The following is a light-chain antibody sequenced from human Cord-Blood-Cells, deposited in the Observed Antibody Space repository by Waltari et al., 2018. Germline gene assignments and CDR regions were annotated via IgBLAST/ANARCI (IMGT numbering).Light chain of an antibody. CDR3: SSYTSSSTLVV. Sequence: QSALTQPASVSGSPGQSITISCTGTSSDVGGYNYVYLYQQHPGKAPKIMIYDVSNRPSGVSNRFSGSKSGNTASLTISVLQAEDEADYYCSSYTSSSTLVVFGGGTKLTVL. V-gene: IGLV2-14*01. J-gene: IGLJ2*01. CDR1: SSDVGGYNY. CDR2: DVS.